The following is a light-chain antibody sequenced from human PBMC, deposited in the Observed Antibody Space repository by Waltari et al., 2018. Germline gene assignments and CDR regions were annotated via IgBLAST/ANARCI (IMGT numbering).Light chain of an antibody. CDR2: AES. J-gene: IGKJ4*01. V-gene: IGKV1-39*01. CDR1: QSISSY. CDR3: QQSYSTLFT. Sequence: DIQMTQSPSSLSASVGDRVTITCRASQSISSYLNWYQQKPGKAPKRLIYAESSLQSGVPSRFSGSGSGTDFTLTISSLQPEDFATYYCQQSYSTLFTFGGGTKVEIK.